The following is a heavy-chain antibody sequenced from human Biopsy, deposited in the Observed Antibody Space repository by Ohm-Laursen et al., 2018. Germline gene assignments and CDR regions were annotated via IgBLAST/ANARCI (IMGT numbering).Heavy chain of an antibody. CDR2: IIPMFGTA. Sequence: SEKASCQASGGTVINYAISCVRHPPGHGLGWMGGIIPMFGTANYAQMFQGRVTISADESTSTSYMELSCLTTEDTAIYYCARGPHSGSHSCFDYWGRGTLVTVSS. CDR1: GGTVINYA. V-gene: IGHV1-69*13. J-gene: IGHJ4*02. D-gene: IGHD1-26*01. CDR3: ARGPHSGSHSCFDY.